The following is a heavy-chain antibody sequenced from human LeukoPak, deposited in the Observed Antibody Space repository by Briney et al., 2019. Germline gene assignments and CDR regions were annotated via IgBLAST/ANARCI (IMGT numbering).Heavy chain of an antibody. CDR1: GGSISSSSYY. CDR3: ARISPYKYSYGVIDY. V-gene: IGHV4-61*01. D-gene: IGHD5-18*01. J-gene: IGHJ4*02. Sequence: SETLSLTCTVSGGSISSSSYYWSWIRQPPGKGLEWIGYIYYSGSTNYNPSLKSRVTISVDTSKNQFSLKLSSVTAADTAVYYCARISPYKYSYGVIDYWGQGTLVTVSS. CDR2: IYYSGST.